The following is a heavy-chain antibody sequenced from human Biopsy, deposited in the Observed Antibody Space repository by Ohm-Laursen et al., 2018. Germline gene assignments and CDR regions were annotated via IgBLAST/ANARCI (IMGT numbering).Heavy chain of an antibody. D-gene: IGHD3-16*01. CDR2: ISVSGSST. V-gene: IGHV3-23*01. J-gene: IGHJ3*02. Sequence: GSLRLSCTASGFTFSSYAMSWVRQAPGKGLEWVSGISVSGSSTFQADSVKDRFTISRDNSKSTLYLQMNSPRADDTAVYYCARSLSGDYVYDAFDIWGQGTMVTVSS. CDR1: GFTFSSYA. CDR3: ARSLSGDYVYDAFDI.